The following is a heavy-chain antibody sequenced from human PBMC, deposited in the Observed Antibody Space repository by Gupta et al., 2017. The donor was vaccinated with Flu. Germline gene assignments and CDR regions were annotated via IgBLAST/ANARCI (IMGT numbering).Heavy chain of an antibody. D-gene: IGHD1-26*01. CDR3: ARQYAGWELD. Sequence: QVQLQESGPGLVKPSQTLSLTCTVSGGSISSGSYYWSWIRQPAGKGLEWIGRIYTSGSTNYNPSLKSRVTISVDTSKNQFSLKLSSVTAADTAVYYCARQYAGWELDWGQGTLVTVSS. J-gene: IGHJ4*02. CDR2: IYTSGST. V-gene: IGHV4-61*02. CDR1: GGSISSGSYY.